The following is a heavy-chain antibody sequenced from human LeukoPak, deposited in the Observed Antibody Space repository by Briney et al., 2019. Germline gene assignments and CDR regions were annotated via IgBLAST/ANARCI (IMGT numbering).Heavy chain of an antibody. CDR1: GFTFGDYA. Sequence: PGRSLRLSCAASGFTFGDYAMHWVRQAPGKGLEWVSGISWNSGSIGYADSVKGRFTISRDNAKNSLYLQMNSLRAEDTALYYCAKDKNGSGSYKFLSAFDIWGQGTMVTVSS. CDR2: ISWNSGSI. V-gene: IGHV3-9*01. J-gene: IGHJ3*02. CDR3: AKDKNGSGSYKFLSAFDI. D-gene: IGHD3-10*01.